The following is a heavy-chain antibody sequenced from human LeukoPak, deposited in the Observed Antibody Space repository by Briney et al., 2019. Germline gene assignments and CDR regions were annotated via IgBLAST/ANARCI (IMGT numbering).Heavy chain of an antibody. D-gene: IGHD1-1*01. J-gene: IGHJ4*02. CDR2: IWSDGSNK. V-gene: IGHV3-33*01. CDR3: ARCRDGESYNLLGY. CDR1: GFTFSSYG. Sequence: GGSLRLSCAASGFTFSSYGLHWVRQAPGKGLEWVAVIWSDGSNKYYADSVKGRFTISRDNSKNTLYLQMNSLRAEDTAVYYCARCRDGESYNLLGYWGQGTLVTVSS.